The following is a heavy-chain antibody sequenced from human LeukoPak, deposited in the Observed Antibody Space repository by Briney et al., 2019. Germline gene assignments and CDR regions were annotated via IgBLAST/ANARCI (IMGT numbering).Heavy chain of an antibody. CDR2: IIPILGIA. V-gene: IGHV1-69*04. Sequence: SVKVSCKASGGTFSSYAISWVRQAPGQGLEWMGRIIPILGIANYAQKFQGRVTITADKSTSTAYTELSSLRSEDTAVYYCARAPTIVATTQRRSYYFDYWGQGTLVTVSS. CDR1: GGTFSSYA. CDR3: ARAPTIVATTQRRSYYFDY. D-gene: IGHD5-12*01. J-gene: IGHJ4*02.